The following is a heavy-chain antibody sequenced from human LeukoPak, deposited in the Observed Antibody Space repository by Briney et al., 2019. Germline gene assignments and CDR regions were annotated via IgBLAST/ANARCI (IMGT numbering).Heavy chain of an antibody. D-gene: IGHD3-22*01. V-gene: IGHV3-7*01. J-gene: IGHJ4*02. CDR3: ARDGHYDSSGYYDY. CDR1: GFTFSTYW. Sequence: PGGSLRLSCAASGFTFSTYWMSWVRQAPGKGLEWVANIKQDGSEKYYLDSVKGRFTISRDNAKNSLYLQMNSLRAEDTAVYYCARDGHYDSSGYYDYWGQGTLVTVSS. CDR2: IKQDGSEK.